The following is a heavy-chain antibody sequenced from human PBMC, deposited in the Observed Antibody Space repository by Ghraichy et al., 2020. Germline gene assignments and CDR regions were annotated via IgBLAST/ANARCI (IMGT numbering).Heavy chain of an antibody. CDR2: ISTSSYDI. V-gene: IGHV3-21*01. J-gene: IGHJ4*02. D-gene: IGHD3-22*01. CDR1: GFTFTSYN. Sequence: GESLNISCAASGFTFTSYNMNWVRQTPGKELEWISSISTSSYDIYYAASVKGRFTTSRDNAKNSLFLHLNSLRAEDTAVYYCARVNNGGYGALDHWGQGTLVTVSS. CDR3: ARVNNGGYGALDH.